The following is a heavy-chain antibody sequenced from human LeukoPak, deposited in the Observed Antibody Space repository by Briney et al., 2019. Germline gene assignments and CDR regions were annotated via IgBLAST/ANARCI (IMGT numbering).Heavy chain of an antibody. V-gene: IGHV3-21*01. J-gene: IGHJ4*02. CDR1: GFTFSSYS. D-gene: IGHD6-6*01. CDR3: VREIAARPGYYFDL. CDR2: ITKNSDYI. Sequence: GGSLRLSCAASGFTFSSYSMYWVRQAPGKGLEWVSSITKNSDYIYNADSVKGRFTISRDNAKNSLFLQMNSLRAEDTAVYYCVREIAARPGYYFDLWGQGTLVTVSS.